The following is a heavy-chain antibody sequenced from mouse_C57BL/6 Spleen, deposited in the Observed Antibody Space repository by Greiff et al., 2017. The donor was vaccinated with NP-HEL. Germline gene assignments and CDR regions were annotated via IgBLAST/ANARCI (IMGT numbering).Heavy chain of an antibody. CDR2: INPGSGGT. J-gene: IGHJ2*01. CDR3: ARSIGGYYYFDY. CDR1: GYAFTNYL. Sequence: VKVVESGAELVRPGTSVKVSCKASGYAFTNYLIEWVKQRPGQGLEWIGVINPGSGGTNYNEKFKGKATLTADKSSSTAYMQLSSLTSEDSAVYFCARSIGGYYYFDYWGQGTTLTVSS. D-gene: IGHD2-3*01. V-gene: IGHV1-54*01.